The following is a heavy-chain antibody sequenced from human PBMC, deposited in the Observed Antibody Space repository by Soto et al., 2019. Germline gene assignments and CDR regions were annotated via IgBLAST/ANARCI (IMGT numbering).Heavy chain of an antibody. Sequence: ASVKVFCKASGYTFTGYYMHWVRQAPGQGLEWMGWINPNSGGTNYAQKFQGWVTMTRDTSISTAYMELSRLRSDDTAVYYCARGALLNIVVVTATPGAFDIWGQGTMVTVSS. J-gene: IGHJ3*02. V-gene: IGHV1-2*04. CDR1: GYTFTGYY. CDR3: ARGALLNIVVVTATPGAFDI. CDR2: INPNSGGT. D-gene: IGHD2-21*02.